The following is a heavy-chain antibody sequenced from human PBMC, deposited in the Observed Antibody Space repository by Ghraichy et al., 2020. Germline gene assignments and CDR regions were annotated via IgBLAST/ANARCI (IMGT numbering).Heavy chain of an antibody. CDR2: IYHSGST. Sequence: SETLSLTCAVSGGSISSGGYSWSWIRQPPGKGLEWIGYIYHSGSTYYNPSLKSRVTISVDRSKNQFSLKLSSVTAADTAVYYCARALLPRQTFASPAAKPYYFDYWGQGTLVTVSS. V-gene: IGHV4-30-2*01. D-gene: IGHD2-15*01. CDR1: GGSISSGGYS. J-gene: IGHJ4*02. CDR3: ARALLPRQTFASPAAKPYYFDY.